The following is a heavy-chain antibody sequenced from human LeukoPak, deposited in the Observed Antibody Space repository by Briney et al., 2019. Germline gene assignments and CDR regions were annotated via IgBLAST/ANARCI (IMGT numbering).Heavy chain of an antibody. Sequence: PGGSLRLSCAASGFTFSSYGMYWVRQAPGKGLEWVAFIRYDGSNKYYADSVKGRCTISRDNSKNTLYLQMNTLRVEDTAVYYCVRAGGYTYGDLTFDIWGQGTTVTVSS. CDR1: GFTFSSYG. D-gene: IGHD5-18*01. J-gene: IGHJ3*02. CDR3: VRAGGYTYGDLTFDI. CDR2: IRYDGSNK. V-gene: IGHV3-30*02.